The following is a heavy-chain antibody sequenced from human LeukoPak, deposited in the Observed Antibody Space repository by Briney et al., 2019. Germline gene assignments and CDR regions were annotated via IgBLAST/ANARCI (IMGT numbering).Heavy chain of an antibody. CDR1: GGTFSSYA. Sequence: SVKVSCKASGGTFSSYAISWVRHAPGQGLEWMGRIIPILGIANYAQKFQGRVTITADKSTSTAYMELSSLRSEDTAVYYCARDQIMPSAFDIWGQGTMVTVSS. J-gene: IGHJ3*02. V-gene: IGHV1-69*04. CDR3: ARDQIMPSAFDI. CDR2: IIPILGIA. D-gene: IGHD2-2*01.